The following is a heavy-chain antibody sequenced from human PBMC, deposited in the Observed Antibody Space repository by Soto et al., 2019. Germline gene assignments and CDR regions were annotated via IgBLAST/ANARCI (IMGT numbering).Heavy chain of an antibody. CDR2: LNHSGST. CDR1: GGSFSGYY. Sequence: QVQLQQWGAGLLKPSETLSLTCAVYGGSFSGYYWSWIRQPPGKGLEWIGELNHSGSTNYNPSLTSRVTISVDTSKNQFSLKLSSVTAADTAVYYCARVLYSSGWPHYYYYGMDVWGQGTTVTVSS. CDR3: ARVLYSSGWPHYYYYGMDV. J-gene: IGHJ6*02. V-gene: IGHV4-34*01. D-gene: IGHD6-19*01.